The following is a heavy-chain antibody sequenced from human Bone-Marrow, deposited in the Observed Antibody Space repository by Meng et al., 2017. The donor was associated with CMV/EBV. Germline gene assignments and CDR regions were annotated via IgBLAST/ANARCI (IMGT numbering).Heavy chain of an antibody. CDR3: ARRRSTVTGYTELEAPYGMDV. CDR2: INHSGST. D-gene: IGHD4-11*01. J-gene: IGHJ6*02. V-gene: IGHV4-34*01. Sequence: SETLSLTCAVYGGSFSGYYWSWIRQPPGKGLEWIGEINHSGSTNYNPSLKSRVTISVDTSKNQFSLKLSSVTAADTAVYYCARRRSTVTGYTELEAPYGMDVWGQGTTVTVSS. CDR1: GGSFSGYY.